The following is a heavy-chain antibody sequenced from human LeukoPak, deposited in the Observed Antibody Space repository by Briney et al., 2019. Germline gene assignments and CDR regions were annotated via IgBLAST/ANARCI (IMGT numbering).Heavy chain of an antibody. CDR3: ARDLEGYCSSTSCPRGY. CDR1: GYTVTSYG. Sequence: GASVKVSCKASGYTVTSYGISWVRQAPGQGLEWMGWISAYNGNTNYAQKLQGRVTMTTDTSTSTAYMELRSLRSDDTAVYYCARDLEGYCSSTSCPRGYWGQGTLVTVSS. D-gene: IGHD2-2*01. J-gene: IGHJ4*02. V-gene: IGHV1-18*01. CDR2: ISAYNGNT.